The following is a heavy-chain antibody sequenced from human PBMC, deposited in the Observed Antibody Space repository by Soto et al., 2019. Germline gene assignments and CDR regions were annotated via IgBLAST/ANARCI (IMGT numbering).Heavy chain of an antibody. J-gene: IGHJ4*02. V-gene: IGHV1-69*13. CDR1: GGTFSSYA. Sequence: SVKVSCKASGGTFSSYAISWVRQAPGQGLEWMGGIIPIFGTANYAQKFQGRVTITADESTSTAYMELSSLRSEDTAAYYCARQVFGVVADDVDYWGQGTLVTVSS. CDR3: ARQVFGVVADDVDY. CDR2: IIPIFGTA. D-gene: IGHD3-3*01.